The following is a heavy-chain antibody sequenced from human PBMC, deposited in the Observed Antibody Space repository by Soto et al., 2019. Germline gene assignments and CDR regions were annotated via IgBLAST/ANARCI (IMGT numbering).Heavy chain of an antibody. V-gene: IGHV4-31*03. D-gene: IGHD3-10*01. CDR1: GGSISSGGYY. J-gene: IGHJ6*02. CDR2: IYYSGST. Sequence: SETLSLTCTVSGGSISSGGYYWSWIRQHPGKGLEWIGYIYYSGSTYYNPSLKSRVTISVDTSKNQFSLKLSSVTAADTAVYYCARVLGLYGSGSYSYYYGMDVWGQGTTVTVSS. CDR3: ARVLGLYGSGSYSYYYGMDV.